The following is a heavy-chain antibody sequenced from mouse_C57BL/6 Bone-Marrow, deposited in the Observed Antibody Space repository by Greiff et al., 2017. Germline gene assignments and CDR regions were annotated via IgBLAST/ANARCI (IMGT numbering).Heavy chain of an antibody. J-gene: IGHJ1*03. CDR3: AHGNFRYLYFAV. CDR1: GYTFTSSW. Sequence: VQLKQSGAELVKPGASVKLSCKASGYTFTSSWMHWVKQRPGRGLEWIGRIDPNSGGTKYTEKFKSKATLTVDKPSSTACMQLSSLTSEDSAVYYCAHGNFRYLYFAVWGTGTTVTVSS. D-gene: IGHD2-1*01. CDR2: IDPNSGGT. V-gene: IGHV1-72*01.